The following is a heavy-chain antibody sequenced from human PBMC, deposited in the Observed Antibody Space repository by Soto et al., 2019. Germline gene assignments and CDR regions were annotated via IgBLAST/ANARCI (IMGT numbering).Heavy chain of an antibody. CDR1: GADINTYS. J-gene: IGHJ6*02. D-gene: IGHD6-19*01. V-gene: IGHV4-4*07. CDR3: ARDREAGYNFYYGMDV. Sequence: SETLSLTCSVSGADINTYSWTWIRQPAGKGLEWIGRIYTSASINYNPSLRGRVTLSVDTSTNQVSLKLAPVTAADTAVYYCARDREAGYNFYYGMDVWGQGTTVTVSS. CDR2: IYTSASI.